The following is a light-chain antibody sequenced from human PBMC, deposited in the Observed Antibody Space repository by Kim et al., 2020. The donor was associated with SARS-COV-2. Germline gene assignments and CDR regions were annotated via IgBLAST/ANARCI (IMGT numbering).Light chain of an antibody. J-gene: IGKJ5*01. V-gene: IGKV2-28*01. CDR3: MQALQTPT. Sequence: DIVMTQSPLSLPVTPGEPASISCRSSQSLLHSNGYNYLDWYLQKPGQSPQLLIYLGSNRASGVPDRFSGSGSGTDVTLKISRVEAEYVGVYYCMQALQTPTFGQGTRLEIK. CDR1: QSLLHSNGYNY. CDR2: LGS.